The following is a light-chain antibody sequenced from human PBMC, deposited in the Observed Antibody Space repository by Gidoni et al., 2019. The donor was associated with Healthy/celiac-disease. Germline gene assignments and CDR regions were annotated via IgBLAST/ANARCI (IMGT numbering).Light chain of an antibody. CDR1: SSDVGGYNY. J-gene: IGLJ2*01. CDR3: SSYTSSSTLVV. CDR2: EVS. V-gene: IGLV2-14*01. Sequence: SVSGSPGQSITISCTGTSSDVGGYNYVSWYQQHPGKAPKLMIYEVSNRPSGVSNRFSGSKSGNTASLTISGLQAEDEADYYCSSYTSSSTLVVFGGGTKLTVL.